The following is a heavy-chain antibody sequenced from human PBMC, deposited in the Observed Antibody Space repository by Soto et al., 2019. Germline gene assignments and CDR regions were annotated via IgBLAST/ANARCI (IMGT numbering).Heavy chain of an antibody. D-gene: IGHD5-18*01. Sequence: SQTLSLTCVISGDSVSSNSATWNWVRQSPSRGLEWLGRTYYRSRWENDYAVSVKSRISINPNTFKNQFSLQLNSVTPEDSAVYYCARRSGYPENAFDIWGQGTMVTVSS. V-gene: IGHV6-1*01. CDR3: ARRSGYPENAFDI. J-gene: IGHJ3*02. CDR2: TYYRSRWEN. CDR1: GDSVSSNSAT.